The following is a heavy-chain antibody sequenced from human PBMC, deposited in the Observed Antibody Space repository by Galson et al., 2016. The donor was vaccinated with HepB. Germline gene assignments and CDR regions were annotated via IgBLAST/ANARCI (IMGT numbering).Heavy chain of an antibody. CDR3: ATSSGDYGTLF. D-gene: IGHD3-22*01. Sequence: LRLSCAASGFSFSNYGVHWIRQPPGKGLEWIGYIYYSGSTNHKPSLKSRVTISVDTSKTQFSLKLSSVTAADTAVYYCATSSGDYGTLFWGQGTLVTVSS. CDR2: IYYSGST. V-gene: IGHV4-59*01. CDR1: GFSFSNYG. J-gene: IGHJ4*02.